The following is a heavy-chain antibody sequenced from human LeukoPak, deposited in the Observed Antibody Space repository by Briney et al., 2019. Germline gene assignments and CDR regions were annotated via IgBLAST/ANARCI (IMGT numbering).Heavy chain of an antibody. Sequence: GGSLRLSCAASGFTVSGNYMSWVRQAPGKGREWVSVIYTGGTTYYADSVKGRFTISRDNSKNTLYLQMNSLRAEDTAVYFCARESSGYYTVFDHWGQGTLVTVSS. CDR1: GFTVSGNY. J-gene: IGHJ4*02. CDR2: IYTGGTT. D-gene: IGHD3-22*01. CDR3: ARESSGYYTVFDH. V-gene: IGHV3-53*01.